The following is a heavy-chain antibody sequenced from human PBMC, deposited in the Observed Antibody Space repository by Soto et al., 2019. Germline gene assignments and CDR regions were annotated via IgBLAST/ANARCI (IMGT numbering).Heavy chain of an antibody. CDR1: GGSLSGATYS. CDR3: ARSREFDY. V-gene: IGHV4-30-2*01. J-gene: IGHJ4*02. Sequence: SETLSLTCVVSGGSLSGATYSWNWIRQPPGKGLEWIGYIFPSGTTYYNPSLKSRVTISIDVSKNQFSLSLRSLTAADTAVYYCARSREFDYWSQGTLVTVSS. CDR2: IFPSGTT.